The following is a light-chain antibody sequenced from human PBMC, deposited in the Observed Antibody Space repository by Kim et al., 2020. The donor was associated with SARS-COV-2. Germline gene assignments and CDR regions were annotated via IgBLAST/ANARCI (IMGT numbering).Light chain of an antibody. CDR3: MHGTHWPPSFT. CDR1: QSLVFSDGKTY. V-gene: IGKV2-30*01. CDR2: KVS. Sequence: DVIMTQSPLSLPVTLGQPASISCRSSQSLVFSDGKTYLNWFHQRPGQSPRRLIYKVSKRDSGVPDRFSGRGSGTDFTLKISRVEAEDVGVYYCMHGTHWPPSFTFGGGTKVDIK. J-gene: IGKJ4*01.